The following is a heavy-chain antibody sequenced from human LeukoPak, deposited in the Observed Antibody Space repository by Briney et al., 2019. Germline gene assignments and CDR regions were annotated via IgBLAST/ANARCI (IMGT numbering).Heavy chain of an antibody. CDR3: ARDYTMTHAFDI. CDR1: GGSMGDYY. D-gene: IGHD3-22*01. J-gene: IGHJ3*02. V-gene: IGHV4-59*01. CDR2: IYSTGST. Sequence: SETLSLTCTVSGGSMGDYYWSWIRQPPGKGLEWIGYIYSTGSTNYNPSLKSRVTVSVDTSKNQFFLKLSSVTAADTALYYCARDYTMTHAFDIWGQGTLVTVSS.